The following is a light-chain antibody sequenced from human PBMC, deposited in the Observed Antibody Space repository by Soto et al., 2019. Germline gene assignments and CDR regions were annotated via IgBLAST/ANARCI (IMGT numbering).Light chain of an antibody. Sequence: SALRRARVKLSLAAGEIATLSCMASQSVSSSYLAWYQQKPGQAPRLLIYGASSRATGIPDRFSGSGSGTAFTLTISRLEPADCAVYSCQQYGSSPRRFGQGTKVDIK. J-gene: IGKJ1*01. CDR1: QSVSSSY. CDR2: GAS. V-gene: IGKV3-20*01. CDR3: QQYGSSPRR.